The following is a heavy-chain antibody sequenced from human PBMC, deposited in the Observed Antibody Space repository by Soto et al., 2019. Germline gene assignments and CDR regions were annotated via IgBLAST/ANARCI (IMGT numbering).Heavy chain of an antibody. CDR2: ISGDGINK. V-gene: IGHV3-30*09. Sequence: GGSLRLSCSGSGFTFGDYAINWVRQAPGKGLEWVAVISGDGINKYIPHSAKGRFVISRDNSKNSVFLQMSSLGPQDTAIYYCARRLTTSVTALGYWGQGTLVTVSS. J-gene: IGHJ4*02. CDR3: ARRLTTSVTALGY. D-gene: IGHD4-17*01. CDR1: GFTFGDYA.